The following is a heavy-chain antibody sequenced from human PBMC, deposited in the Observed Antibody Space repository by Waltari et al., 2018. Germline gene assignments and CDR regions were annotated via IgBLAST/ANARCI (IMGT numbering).Heavy chain of an antibody. V-gene: IGHV3-30-3*01. CDR2: ISYDGSNK. CDR3: ARDREYSSGWYYFDY. D-gene: IGHD6-19*01. J-gene: IGHJ4*02. CDR1: GFTFSSYA. Sequence: QVQLVESGGGVVQPGRSLRLSCAASGFTFSSYAMPWVRQAPGKGLEWVAVISYDGSNKYYADSVKGRFTISRDNSKNTLYLQMNSLRAEDTAVYYCARDREYSSGWYYFDYWGQGTLVTVSS.